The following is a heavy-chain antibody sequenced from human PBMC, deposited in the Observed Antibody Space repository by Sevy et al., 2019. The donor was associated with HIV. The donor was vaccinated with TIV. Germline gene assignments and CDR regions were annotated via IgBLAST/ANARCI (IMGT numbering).Heavy chain of an antibody. CDR2: IKGDGSDK. CDR1: GFSFSANW. J-gene: IGHJ6*03. CDR3: ARGASFKQQLATRRDYYYYMDV. D-gene: IGHD6-13*01. V-gene: IGHV3-7*01. Sequence: GGSLRLSCAASGFSFSANWMNWVRQAPGKGLEWVANIKGDGSDKHYVDSVEGRFTISRDNAKNVLYLQMNSLRAEDTAVYYCARGASFKQQLATRRDYYYYMDVWGKGTTVTVSS.